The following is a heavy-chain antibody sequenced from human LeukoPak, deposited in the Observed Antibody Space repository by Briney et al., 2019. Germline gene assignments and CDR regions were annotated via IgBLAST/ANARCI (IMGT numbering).Heavy chain of an antibody. CDR3: ARAEGYGDYVDY. D-gene: IGHD4-17*01. V-gene: IGHV1-3*01. CDR1: GYTFTSYA. Sequence: ASVKVSCKASGYTFTSYAMHWVRQAPGQRLEWMGWINAGNGNTKYSQKFQGRVTITRDTSASTAYMELSSLRSEDTAVYYCARAEGYGDYVDYWGQGTLVTVSS. J-gene: IGHJ4*02. CDR2: INAGNGNT.